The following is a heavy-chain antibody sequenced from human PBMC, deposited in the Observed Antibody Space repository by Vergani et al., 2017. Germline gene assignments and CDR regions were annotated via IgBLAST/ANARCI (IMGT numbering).Heavy chain of an antibody. Sequence: QLQLQESGSGLVKPSQTLSLTCAVSGGSISSGDYSWSWIRQPPGKGLEWIGYIYHSGSTYYNPSLKSRVTISVDTSKNQFSLKLSSVTAADTAVYYCARLRYCSGGSCYSRPATFDPWGQGTLVTVSS. CDR1: GGSISSGDYS. CDR3: ARLRYCSGGSCYSRPATFDP. J-gene: IGHJ5*02. D-gene: IGHD2-15*01. CDR2: IYHSGST. V-gene: IGHV4-30-2*01.